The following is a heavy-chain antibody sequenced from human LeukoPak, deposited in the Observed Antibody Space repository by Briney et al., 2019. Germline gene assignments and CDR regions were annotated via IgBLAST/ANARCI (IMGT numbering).Heavy chain of an antibody. CDR1: GFTFSSYA. CDR2: FSGSGGST. CDR3: AHGSMYQLDY. D-gene: IGHD2-2*01. Sequence: PGGSLRLSCAASGFTFSSYAMSWVRQAPGKGLECISGFSGSGGSTYYADSVKGRFTISRDNSKNTLYLQMNSLRAEDTAVYYCAHGSMYQLDYWGQGTLVTVSS. J-gene: IGHJ4*02. V-gene: IGHV3-23*01.